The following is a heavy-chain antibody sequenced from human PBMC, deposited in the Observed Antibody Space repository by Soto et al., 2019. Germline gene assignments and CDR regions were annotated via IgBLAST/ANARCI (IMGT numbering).Heavy chain of an antibody. CDR3: ARHEGSSSTWYAGS. CDR1: GGSISSSSYY. J-gene: IGHJ5*02. D-gene: IGHD6-13*01. CDR2: IYYSGNT. V-gene: IGHV4-39*01. Sequence: SETLSLTCTVSGGSISSSSYYWGWIRQPPGKGLEWIGSIYYSGNTYHNPSLKSRVTISVDTSKNQFSLKLSPVTAADTAVYYCARHEGSSSTWYAGSWGQGTLVTVSS.